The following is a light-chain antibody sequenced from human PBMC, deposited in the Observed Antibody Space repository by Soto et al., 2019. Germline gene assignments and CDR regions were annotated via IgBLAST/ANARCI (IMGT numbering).Light chain of an antibody. CDR3: QPYDSSLSSWV. CDR1: SSNIGTGYD. CDR2: GNS. V-gene: IGLV1-40*01. Sequence: QSVLTQPPSVSGAPGQRVTISCTGSSSNIGTGYDVHWYQQLPGTAPKLLIYGNSNRPSGVPDRFSGSKSGTSASLAITGLQALDEADYYCQPYDSSLSSWVFGGGTKLTVL. J-gene: IGLJ3*02.